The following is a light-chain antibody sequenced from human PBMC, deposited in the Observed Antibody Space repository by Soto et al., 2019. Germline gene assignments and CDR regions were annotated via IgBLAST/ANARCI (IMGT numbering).Light chain of an antibody. V-gene: IGKV1-5*01. CDR1: QSISSW. CDR3: QQYNSYPWT. J-gene: IGKJ1*01. CDR2: DAS. Sequence: DIQMTHSPSTLSSSVGDRVTITCWASQSISSWLALYQQKPGKAPKLLIYDASSSESGVPSRFSGSGSGTEFTLTISSLQPDDFATYYCQQYNSYPWTFGQGTKVDIK.